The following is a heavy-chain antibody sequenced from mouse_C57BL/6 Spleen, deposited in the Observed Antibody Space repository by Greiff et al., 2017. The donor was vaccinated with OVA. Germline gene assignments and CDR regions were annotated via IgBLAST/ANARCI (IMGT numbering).Heavy chain of an antibody. J-gene: IGHJ3*01. Sequence: QVQLKESGPGLVAPSQSLSITCTVSGFSLTSYGVDWGGKSPGTGLEWLGVVGGVGSTNYNSALKSRLSISKDNSKSQVFLKMNSLQTDDTAMYYCARQDYDYDGFAYWGQGTLVTVSA. V-gene: IGHV2-6*01. CDR3: ARQDYDYDGFAY. D-gene: IGHD2-4*01. CDR2: VGGVGST. CDR1: GFSLTSYG.